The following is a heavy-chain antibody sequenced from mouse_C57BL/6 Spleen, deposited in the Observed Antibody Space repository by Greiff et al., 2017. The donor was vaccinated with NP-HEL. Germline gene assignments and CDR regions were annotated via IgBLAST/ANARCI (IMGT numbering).Heavy chain of an antibody. J-gene: IGHJ1*03. V-gene: IGHV5-9*01. Sequence: EVKLVESGGGLVKPGGSLKLSCAASGFTFSSYTMSWVRQTPEKRLEWVATISGGGGNTYYPDSVKGRFTISRDNAKNTLYLQMSSLRSEDTALYYCARHPLYYGNYGGYFDVWGTGTTVTVSS. CDR1: GFTFSSYT. CDR3: ARHPLYYGNYGGYFDV. CDR2: ISGGGGNT. D-gene: IGHD2-1*01.